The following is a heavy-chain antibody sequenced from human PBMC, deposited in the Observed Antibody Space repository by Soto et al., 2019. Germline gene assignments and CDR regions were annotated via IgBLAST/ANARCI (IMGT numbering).Heavy chain of an antibody. J-gene: IGHJ4*02. CDR1: GFTFSSYT. CDR3: ARVGAWFGEFDYFDY. CDR2: ISRFSNDI. Sequence: EVHLVESGGGLVKPGGSLRLSCAASGFTFSSYTMDWVRQAPGKGLEWVSSISRFSNDIYYADSVEGRFTISRANAENSVYLQMNSLRAEDTAVYYCARVGAWFGEFDYFDYWGQGTPVTVSS. V-gene: IGHV3-21*06. D-gene: IGHD3-10*01.